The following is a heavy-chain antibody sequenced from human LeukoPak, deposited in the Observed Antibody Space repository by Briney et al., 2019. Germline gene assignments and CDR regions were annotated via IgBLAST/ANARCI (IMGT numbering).Heavy chain of an antibody. Sequence: GGSLRLSCAASGFTFSSYAMSWVRQAPGKGLEWVSAISGSGGSTYYADSVKGRFTISRDNSKNTLYLQMNSLRAEDTVVYYCAKDPYSNYFGYWFYPWGQGTLVNVSS. J-gene: IGHJ5*02. CDR3: AKDPYSNYFGYWFYP. D-gene: IGHD4-11*01. CDR1: GFTFSSYA. V-gene: IGHV3-23*01. CDR2: ISGSGGST.